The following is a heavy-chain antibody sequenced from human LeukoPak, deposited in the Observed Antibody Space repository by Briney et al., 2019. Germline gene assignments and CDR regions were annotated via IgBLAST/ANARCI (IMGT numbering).Heavy chain of an antibody. J-gene: IGHJ4*02. V-gene: IGHV5-51*01. D-gene: IGHD2-2*01. CDR1: GYSFTTYW. CDR3: ARPGYCSSTSCFDLFFGY. CDR2: IYPGDSDT. Sequence: GESLKISCKGSGYSFTTYWIGWVRQMPGKGLEWMGIIYPGDSDTRYSPSFQGQVTISADKSISTAYLQWSSLKASDTAMYYCARPGYCSSTSCFDLFFGYWGQGTLVTVSS.